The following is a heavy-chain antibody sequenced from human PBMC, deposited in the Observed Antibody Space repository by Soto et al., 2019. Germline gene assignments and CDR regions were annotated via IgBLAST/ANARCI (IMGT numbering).Heavy chain of an antibody. CDR1: GGSFSGYY. V-gene: IGHV4-34*01. CDR3: ARVRRAGNYYYYYYGMDV. CDR2: INHSGST. Sequence: QVQLQQWGAGLLKPSETLSLTCAVYGGSFSGYYWSWIRQPPGKGLEWIGEINHSGSTNYNPALNSRVTISVDTSKNQFSLKLSSVNAADTAVYYCARVRRAGNYYYYYYGMDVWGQGTTVTVSS. D-gene: IGHD1-7*01. J-gene: IGHJ6*02.